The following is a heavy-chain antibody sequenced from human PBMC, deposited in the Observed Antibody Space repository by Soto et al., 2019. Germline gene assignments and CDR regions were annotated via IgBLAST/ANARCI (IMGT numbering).Heavy chain of an antibody. J-gene: IGHJ6*02. Sequence: SETLSLTCTVSGGSISSGGYSGTWIRQSPGKGLEWIGYTYQSGSAYYNPSLKSRVTISVDRSKNQFSLNLTSVTAADTAVYYCARDYYGMDVWGQGTTVPVSS. CDR2: TYQSGSA. CDR3: ARDYYGMDV. CDR1: GGSISSGGYS. V-gene: IGHV4-30-2*06.